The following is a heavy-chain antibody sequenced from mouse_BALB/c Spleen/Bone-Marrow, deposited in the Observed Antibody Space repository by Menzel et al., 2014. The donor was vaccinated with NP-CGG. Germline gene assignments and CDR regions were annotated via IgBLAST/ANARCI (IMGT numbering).Heavy chain of an antibody. CDR3: ARNYYGYYYALDY. D-gene: IGHD1-1*01. CDR1: GYTFTSYN. CDR2: IYPGNGDT. Sequence: LQQSGAELVKPVASVKMSCKASGYTFTSYNMHWVKQTPGQGLEWIGAIYPGNGDTSYNQKFKGKATLTADKSSSTAYMLLSSLTSEDSAVYYCARNYYGYYYALDYWGQGTSVTVSS. J-gene: IGHJ4*01. V-gene: IGHV1-12*01.